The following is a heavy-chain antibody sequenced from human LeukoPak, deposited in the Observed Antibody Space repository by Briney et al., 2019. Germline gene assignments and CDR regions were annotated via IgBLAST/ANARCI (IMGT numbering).Heavy chain of an antibody. D-gene: IGHD4-17*01. V-gene: IGHV4-59*13. CDR2: IYYSGST. CDR1: GGSISSYY. J-gene: IGHJ4*02. CDR3: ARGTVTMDY. Sequence: SETLSLTCTVSGGSISSYYWSWIRQPPGKGLEWIGYIYYSGSTKYNPALKSRVTISIDLSKNQFSLNLSSVTAADTAVHYCARGTVTMDYWGRGTLVTVSS.